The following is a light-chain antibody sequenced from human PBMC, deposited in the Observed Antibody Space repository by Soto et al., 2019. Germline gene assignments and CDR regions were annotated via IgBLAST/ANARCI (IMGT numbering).Light chain of an antibody. J-gene: IGLJ1*01. Sequence: QSVLTQPPSVSGAPGQRVTISCTGGSSNIGAGYDVHWYQQLPGPAPKLLIFDNDDRPSGVPDRFSASKSGTSASLAITGLQAEDEADYYCQSRDSRLSAYVVGTGTKLTVL. CDR1: SSNIGAGYD. V-gene: IGLV1-40*01. CDR2: DND. CDR3: QSRDSRLSAYV.